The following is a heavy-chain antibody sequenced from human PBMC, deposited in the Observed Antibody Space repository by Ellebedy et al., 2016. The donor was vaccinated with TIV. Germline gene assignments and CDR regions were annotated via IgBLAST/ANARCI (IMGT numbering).Heavy chain of an antibody. CDR3: TREAIDTYYFDT. CDR1: GGSISSYY. J-gene: IGHJ4*02. Sequence: MPSETLSLTCTVSGGSISSYYWSWIRQPQEKGLEWIGYVSYSGNTNYNPSLKSRVTISVDTSKNQFSLNLTSVTAADTAVYFCTREAIDTYYFDTWGRGTLVTVSS. V-gene: IGHV4-59*01. CDR2: VSYSGNT.